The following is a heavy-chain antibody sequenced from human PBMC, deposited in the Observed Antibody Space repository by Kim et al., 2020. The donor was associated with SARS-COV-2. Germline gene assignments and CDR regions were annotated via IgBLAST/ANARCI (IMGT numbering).Heavy chain of an antibody. D-gene: IGHD7-27*01. V-gene: IGHV3-74*01. CDR1: GFTFSRSW. CDR3: ARVGPLGVAYWGAQLYYFDY. Sequence: GGSLRLSCAASGFTFSRSWMHWVRQAPGKGLVWVSRINSDGSSTSYADSVKGRFTISRDNAKNTLYLQMNSLRAEDTAVYYCARVGPLGVAYWGAQLYYFDYWGQGTLVTVSS. J-gene: IGHJ4*02. CDR2: INSDGSST.